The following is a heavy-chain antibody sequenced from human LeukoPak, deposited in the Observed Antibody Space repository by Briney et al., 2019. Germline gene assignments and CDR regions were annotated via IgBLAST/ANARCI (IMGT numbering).Heavy chain of an antibody. CDR3: ARRRITMVRGIDY. CDR2: IRSSSSYI. J-gene: IGHJ4*02. Sequence: PGGSLRLSCAASGFTFSSYSMTWVRQAPGKGLEWVSSIRSSSSYIYYADSVKGRFTISRDNAKNSLYLQMNSLRAEDTAVYYCARRRITMVRGIDYWGQGTLVTVSS. CDR1: GFTFSSYS. D-gene: IGHD3-10*01. V-gene: IGHV3-21*01.